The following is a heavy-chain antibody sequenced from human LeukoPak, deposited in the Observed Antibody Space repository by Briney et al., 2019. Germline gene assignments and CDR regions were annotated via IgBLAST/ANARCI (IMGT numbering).Heavy chain of an antibody. CDR2: ISWNSGSI. J-gene: IGHJ5*02. V-gene: IGHV3-9*01. Sequence: PGGSLRLSCAGSGFIFNNYAMHWVRQPPGKGLEWVSGISWNSGSIDYADSVKGRFTISRDNSKNTLYLQMNSLRAEDTAVYYCARARYCSGGSCYWFDPWGQGTLVTVSS. CDR1: GFIFNNYA. CDR3: ARARYCSGGSCYWFDP. D-gene: IGHD2-15*01.